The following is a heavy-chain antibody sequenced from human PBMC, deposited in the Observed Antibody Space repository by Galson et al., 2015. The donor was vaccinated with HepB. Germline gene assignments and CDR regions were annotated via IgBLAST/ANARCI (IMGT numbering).Heavy chain of an antibody. CDR2: ISSNGGSA. CDR3: VKVIRQQQPYDY. CDR1: GFTFSSYA. D-gene: IGHD6-13*01. J-gene: IGHJ4*02. V-gene: IGHV3-64D*06. Sequence: SLRLSCAASGFTFSSYAMHWVRQAPGKGLEYVSAISSNGGSAYYADSVRGRFTISRDNSKNTLYLQMSSLRAEDTAVYYCVKVIRQQQPYDYWGQGTLVTVSS.